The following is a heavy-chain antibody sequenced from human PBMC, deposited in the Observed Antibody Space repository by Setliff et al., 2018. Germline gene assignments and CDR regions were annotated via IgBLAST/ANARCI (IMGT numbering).Heavy chain of an antibody. CDR3: AKGGNITRETYYYYGMDV. Sequence: ASVKVSCKASGYTFTRYGISWVRQAPGKGFEWMGWIGPYNGNTYYAQKFQGRVAINTDTSTSTAYMELRSLRSDDTAVYYCAKGGNITRETYYYYGMDVWGQGTTVTVSS. V-gene: IGHV1-18*01. CDR2: IGPYNGNT. CDR1: GYTFTRYG. J-gene: IGHJ6*02. D-gene: IGHD1-20*01.